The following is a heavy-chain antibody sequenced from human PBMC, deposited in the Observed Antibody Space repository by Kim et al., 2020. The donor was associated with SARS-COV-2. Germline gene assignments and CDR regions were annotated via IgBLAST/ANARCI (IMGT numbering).Heavy chain of an antibody. J-gene: IGHJ4*02. CDR1: GGSISSYY. Sequence: SETLSLTCTVSGGSISSYYWSWIRQPPGKGLEWIGYIYYSGSTNYNPSLKSRVTISVDTSKNQFSLKLSSVTAADTAVYYCARVGKYSSSAGGFDYWGQGTLVTVSS. V-gene: IGHV4-59*13. D-gene: IGHD6-6*01. CDR2: IYYSGST. CDR3: ARVGKYSSSAGGFDY.